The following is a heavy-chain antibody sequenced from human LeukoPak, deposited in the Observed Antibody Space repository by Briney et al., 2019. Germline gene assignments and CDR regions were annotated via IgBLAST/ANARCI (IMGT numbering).Heavy chain of an antibody. V-gene: IGHV3-11*04. Sequence: GGSLRLSCAASGFTFSDYYMSWIRQAPGKGLEWVSYIISSGSTIYYSDSVKGRFTISRDNAKNSLYLQMNSLRAEDTAVYYCARDDGDSSGYYYGHWGQGTLVTVSS. D-gene: IGHD3-22*01. CDR2: IISSGSTI. CDR1: GFTFSDYY. CDR3: ARDDGDSSGYYYGH. J-gene: IGHJ4*02.